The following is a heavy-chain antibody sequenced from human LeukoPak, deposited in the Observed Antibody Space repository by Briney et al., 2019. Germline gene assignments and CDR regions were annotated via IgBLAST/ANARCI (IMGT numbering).Heavy chain of an antibody. Sequence: PSGTLSLTCAVSGGSISRSDRRSWVRQSPGKGLEWIGEIFHSGSTKYNPSLKSRVTISVNKSKNQFSLNLTSVTAADTALYYTATNASLQTGAFDVWGQGTMVTVSS. J-gene: IGHJ3*01. CDR3: ATNASLQTGAFDV. CDR2: IFHSGST. V-gene: IGHV4-4*02. D-gene: IGHD5-24*01. CDR1: GGSISRSDR.